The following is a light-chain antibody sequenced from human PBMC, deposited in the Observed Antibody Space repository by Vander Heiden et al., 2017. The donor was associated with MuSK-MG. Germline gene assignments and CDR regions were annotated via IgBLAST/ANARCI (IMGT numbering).Light chain of an antibody. J-gene: IGKJ3*01. CDR2: GAS. CDR1: QSVSSSY. V-gene: IGKV3-20*01. CDR3: QQDGSSQT. Sequence: EIVLTQSPGTLSLSPGERATLSCRASQSVSSSYLDWYQQKPGQAPRLIIYGASSRANGIPDRFSGSGSGTDFTLTIIRLEHEDIAVYYWQQDGSSQTFGHGTKVDIK.